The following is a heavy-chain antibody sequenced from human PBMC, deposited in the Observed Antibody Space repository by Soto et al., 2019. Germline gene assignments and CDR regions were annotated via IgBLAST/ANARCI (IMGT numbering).Heavy chain of an antibody. CDR3: AKEFWDLVVAATIDY. D-gene: IGHD2-15*01. V-gene: IGHV3-30*18. CDR1: GFTFSSYG. CDR2: ISYDGSNK. Sequence: GGSLRLSCAASGFTFSSYGMHWVRQAPGKGLEWVAVISYDGSNKYYADSVKGRFTISRDNSKNTLYLQMNSLRAEDTAVYYCAKEFWDLVVAATIDYWGQGTLVTVSS. J-gene: IGHJ4*02.